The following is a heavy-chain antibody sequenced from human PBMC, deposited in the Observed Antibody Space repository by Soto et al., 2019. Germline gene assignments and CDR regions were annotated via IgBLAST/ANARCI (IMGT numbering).Heavy chain of an antibody. J-gene: IGHJ5*02. CDR1: GGTFSSYA. V-gene: IGHV1-69*13. CDR3: ARRGVRDYVWGSYRYHWFDP. Sequence: SVKVSCKASGGTFSSYAISWVRQAPGQGLEWMGGIIPIFGTANYAQKFQGRVTITADESTSTAYMELSSLRSEDTAVYYCARRGVRDYVWGSYRYHWFDPWGQGTLVTVSS. D-gene: IGHD3-16*02. CDR2: IIPIFGTA.